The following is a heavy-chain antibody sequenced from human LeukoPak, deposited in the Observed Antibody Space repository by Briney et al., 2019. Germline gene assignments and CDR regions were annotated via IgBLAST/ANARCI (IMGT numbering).Heavy chain of an antibody. CDR2: ISGSGGST. J-gene: IGHJ4*02. Sequence: GGSLRLSCAASGFTFSSYAMSWVRQAPGKGLEWASAISGSGGSTYYADSVKGRFTISRDNSKNTLYLQMNSLRAEDTAVYYCAKSLPGGSYHLASDYWGQGTLVTVSS. D-gene: IGHD1-26*01. CDR1: GFTFSSYA. V-gene: IGHV3-23*01. CDR3: AKSLPGGSYHLASDY.